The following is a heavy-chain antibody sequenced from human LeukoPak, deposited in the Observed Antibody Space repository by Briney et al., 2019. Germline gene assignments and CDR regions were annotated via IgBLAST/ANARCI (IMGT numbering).Heavy chain of an antibody. CDR3: ARDVEMFSTTWSDAFDI. D-gene: IGHD6-13*01. CDR1: GFTFSSNA. CDR2: ITASGDTT. V-gene: IGHV3-23*01. J-gene: IGHJ3*02. Sequence: GGSLRLSCAAAGFTFSSNAMTWVRQAPGKGLECVSAITASGDTTYYADSVKGRFTISRDNSKNTLSLRMDSLRAEDTAVYYCARDVEMFSTTWSDAFDIWGQGTMVTVSS.